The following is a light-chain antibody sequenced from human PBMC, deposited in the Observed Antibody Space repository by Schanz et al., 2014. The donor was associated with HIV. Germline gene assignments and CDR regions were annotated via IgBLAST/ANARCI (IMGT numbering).Light chain of an antibody. CDR3: AAWDDSLSGQV. J-gene: IGLJ3*02. Sequence: QSVLTQPPSVSGAPGQRVTISCTGSSSNIGAGYHVQWYQQLPGTAPKLLIYGNSNRPSGVPDRFSGSKSGTSATLVISGLRSEDEAHYYCAAWDDSLSGQVFGGGTKLTVL. CDR2: GNS. CDR1: SSNIGAGYH. V-gene: IGLV1-40*01.